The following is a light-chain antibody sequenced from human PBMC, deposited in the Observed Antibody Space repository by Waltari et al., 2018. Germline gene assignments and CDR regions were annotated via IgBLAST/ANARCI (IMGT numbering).Light chain of an antibody. CDR3: QHYVRLPAT. Sequence: IVLTQSPGTLSLSPGERATLSCRASQSVSRSLTWYQQKPGQAPMLLFYDASSRATGIPDRFSGSGSGTDFSLTISRLQPEDFAVYYCQHYVRLPATFGQGTKVEIK. J-gene: IGKJ1*01. CDR2: DAS. CDR1: QSVSRS. V-gene: IGKV3-20*01.